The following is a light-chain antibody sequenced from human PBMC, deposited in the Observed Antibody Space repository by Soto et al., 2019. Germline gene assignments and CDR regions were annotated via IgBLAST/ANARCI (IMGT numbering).Light chain of an antibody. Sequence: DIQMTQSPSSLSASVGDRVSITCRASQGIYSYLAWYQQKPGKAPKLLIYAASTLEAGVPSRISGSGSGTDFTLTISSRQPEDVVTYYCHKYNSAHRTFGQGTQLEIK. J-gene: IGKJ5*01. V-gene: IGKV1-27*01. CDR1: QGIYSY. CDR3: HKYNSAHRT. CDR2: AAS.